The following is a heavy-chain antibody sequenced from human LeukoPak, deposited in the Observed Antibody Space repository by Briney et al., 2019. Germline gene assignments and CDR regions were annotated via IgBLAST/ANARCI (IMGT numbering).Heavy chain of an antibody. CDR1: GVSISSSGYY. V-gene: IGHV4-61*05. CDR2: IYYSGST. Sequence: PSETLSLTCTVSGVSISSSGYYWGWIRQPPGRGLEWIGYIYYSGSTNYNPSLKSRVTISVDTSKNQFSLKLSSVTAADTAVYYCARQTHYGSGTYYFFDYWGQGTLVTVSS. J-gene: IGHJ4*02. CDR3: ARQTHYGSGTYYFFDY. D-gene: IGHD3-10*01.